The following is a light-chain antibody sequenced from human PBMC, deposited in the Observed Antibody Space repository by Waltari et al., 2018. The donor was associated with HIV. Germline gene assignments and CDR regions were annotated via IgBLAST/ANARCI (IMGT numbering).Light chain of an antibody. CDR3: QQYDSYSWT. Sequence: DIQMTQSPSTLSASVGDRVTITCRASQSISSWFALYQQKTGKAPKVLIYKASSLESGVPSRFSGSGSGTEFTLTISSLQSDDFATYYCQQYDSYSWTFGQGTKVEIK. CDR2: KAS. CDR1: QSISSW. J-gene: IGKJ1*01. V-gene: IGKV1-5*03.